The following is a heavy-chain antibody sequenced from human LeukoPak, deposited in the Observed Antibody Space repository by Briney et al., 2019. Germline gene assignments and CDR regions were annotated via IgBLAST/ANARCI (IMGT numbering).Heavy chain of an antibody. Sequence: SETLSLTCTVSGGSISSSSYYWGWIRQPPGKGLEWIGSIYYSGSTYYNPSLKSRVTISVDTSKNQFSLKLSSVTAADTAVYYCARHFGGSSGWGRTDYWGQGTLVTVSS. J-gene: IGHJ4*02. D-gene: IGHD6-19*01. CDR2: IYYSGST. CDR3: ARHFGGSSGWGRTDY. CDR1: GGSISSSSYY. V-gene: IGHV4-39*01.